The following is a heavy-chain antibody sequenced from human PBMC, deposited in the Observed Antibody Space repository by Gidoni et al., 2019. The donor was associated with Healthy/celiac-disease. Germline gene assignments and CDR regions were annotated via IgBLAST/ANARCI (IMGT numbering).Heavy chain of an antibody. J-gene: IGHJ2*01. V-gene: IGHV4-39*01. D-gene: IGHD6-13*01. Sequence: LSLTCTVSGGSISSSSYYWGWIRQPPGKGLEWIGSIYYSGSTYYNPSLKSRVTISVDTSKNQFSLKLSSVTAADTAVYYCASSGIAAAPGWYFDLWGRGTLVTVSS. CDR1: GGSISSSSYY. CDR3: ASSGIAAAPGWYFDL. CDR2: IYYSGST.